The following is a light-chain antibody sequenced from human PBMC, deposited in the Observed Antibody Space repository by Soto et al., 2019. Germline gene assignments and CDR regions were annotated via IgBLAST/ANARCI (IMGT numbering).Light chain of an antibody. V-gene: IGKV3-20*01. J-gene: IGKJ2*01. Sequence: EIVLTQSPGTLSLSPGERTTLSCRTRMSVSSSSYLAWYQQKPGQAPRLLIYGASSRATGIPDRFSGSGSATDFTLTISRLEPEDFAVYYCRQYGSSPSYTFGQGTKLEIK. CDR2: GAS. CDR1: MSVSSSSY. CDR3: RQYGSSPSYT.